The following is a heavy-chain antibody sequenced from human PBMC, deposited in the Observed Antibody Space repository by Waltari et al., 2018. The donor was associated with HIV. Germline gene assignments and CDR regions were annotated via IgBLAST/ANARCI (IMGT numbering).Heavy chain of an antibody. D-gene: IGHD3-22*01. V-gene: IGHV4-39*01. CDR1: GGSISSSSHS. CDR2: IYYSGST. CDR3: ARQGYYYDSSGYYTGAFDI. Sequence: QLQLQESGPGLVKPSETLSPTCTVSGGSISSSSHSWAWIRQPPGKGLEWCGSIYYSGSTYYNPSLKSRVTISVDTSKNQFSLKLSSVTAADTAVYYCARQGYYYDSSGYYTGAFDIWGQGTVVTVSS. J-gene: IGHJ3*02.